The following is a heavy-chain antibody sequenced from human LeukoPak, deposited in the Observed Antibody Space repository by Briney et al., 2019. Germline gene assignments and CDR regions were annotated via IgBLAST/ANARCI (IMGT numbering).Heavy chain of an antibody. V-gene: IGHV3-23*01. Sequence: GGSLRLSCAASGFTFSSYAMSWVRQAPGKGLEWVSAISGSGGSTYYADSVKGRFTISRDNSKNTLYLQMNSLRAEDTAVYYCCSSTSPGTRGEDFDYWGQGTLVTVSS. CDR1: GFTFSSYA. CDR2: ISGSGGST. CDR3: CSSTSPGTRGEDFDY. J-gene: IGHJ4*02. D-gene: IGHD2-2*01.